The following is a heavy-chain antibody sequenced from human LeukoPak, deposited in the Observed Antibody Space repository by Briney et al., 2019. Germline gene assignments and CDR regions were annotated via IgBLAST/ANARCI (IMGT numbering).Heavy chain of an antibody. Sequence: PSETLSLTCTVSGGSISSGGFYWSWIRQHPGEGLEWIGYIHYSGSTYYNPSLKSRVNISVDMSKNQFSLKLSSGTAADTAVYYCARFDSSGYWDDFWGQGTLVTVSS. D-gene: IGHD3-22*01. CDR3: ARFDSSGYWDDF. J-gene: IGHJ4*02. CDR1: GGSISSGGFY. V-gene: IGHV4-31*03. CDR2: IHYSGST.